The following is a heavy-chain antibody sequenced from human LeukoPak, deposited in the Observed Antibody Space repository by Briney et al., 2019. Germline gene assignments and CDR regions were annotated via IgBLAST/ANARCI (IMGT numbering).Heavy chain of an antibody. V-gene: IGHV3-21*01. D-gene: IGHD3-16*02. CDR1: GFTFSSYS. CDR2: ISSSSSYI. CDR3: ARALPAFGGVIVISPLGY. J-gene: IGHJ4*02. Sequence: GGSLRLSCAASGFTFSSYSMNWVRQAPGKGLEWVSSISSSSSYIYYADSVKGRFTISRDNAKNSLYLQMNGLRAEDTAVYYCARALPAFGGVIVISPLGYWGQGTLVTVSS.